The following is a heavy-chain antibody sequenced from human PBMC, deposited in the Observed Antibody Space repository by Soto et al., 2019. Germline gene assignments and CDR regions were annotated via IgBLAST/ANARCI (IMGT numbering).Heavy chain of an antibody. D-gene: IGHD6-19*01. Sequence: QVQLQESGPGLVKPSETLSLTCTVSGGSISSYYWSWIRQPAGKGLEWIGRIYTSGSTNYNPSLKRRVTMSVDTSKDQFSLKLSSVTAADTAVYYCARASVSPMKYGMDVWGQGTTVTVSS. CDR2: IYTSGST. CDR3: ARASVSPMKYGMDV. J-gene: IGHJ6*02. V-gene: IGHV4-4*07. CDR1: GGSISSYY.